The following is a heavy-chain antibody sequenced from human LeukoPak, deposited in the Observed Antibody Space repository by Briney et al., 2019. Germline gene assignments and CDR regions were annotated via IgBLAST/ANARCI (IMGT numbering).Heavy chain of an antibody. CDR3: ARDVGYDSSGYYPYYFDY. CDR2: IKQDGSEK. CDR1: GFTFSSYW. Sequence: GGSLRLSCAASGFTFSSYWMTWVRQAPGKGLEWVANIKQDGSEKNYVDSVQGRFTISRDNAKNSLFLQMHSLRAEDTAVYYRARDVGYDSSGYYPYYFDYWGQGTLVTVSS. D-gene: IGHD3-22*01. V-gene: IGHV3-7*05. J-gene: IGHJ4*02.